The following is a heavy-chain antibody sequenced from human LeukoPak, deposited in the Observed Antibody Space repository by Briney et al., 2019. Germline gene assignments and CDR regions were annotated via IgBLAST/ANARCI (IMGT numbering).Heavy chain of an antibody. V-gene: IGHV3-66*01. CDR3: ARKLLLRWYFDL. D-gene: IGHD2-21*02. CDR1: GFTFSSYA. J-gene: IGHJ2*01. CDR2: IYNSGRT. Sequence: GGSLRLSCAASGFTFSSYAMSWVRQAPGKGLEWVSVIYNSGRTYYADSVKGRFTISRDNSKNTLYLQMNSLRAEDTAVYYCARKLLLRWYFDLWGRGTLVTVSS.